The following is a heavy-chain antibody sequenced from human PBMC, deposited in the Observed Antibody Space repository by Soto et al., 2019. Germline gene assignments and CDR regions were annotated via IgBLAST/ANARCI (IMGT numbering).Heavy chain of an antibody. CDR2: ISGSGGST. Sequence: VQLLESGGGLVQPGGSLRLSCAASGFTFSSYAMSWVRQAPGKGLEWVSGISGSGGSTYYADPVNGRFTISRDNSKNTLDLQMHSLRAEDTAIYYCAKDRGCSSGSCFRGLDYWGQGTLVTVSS. J-gene: IGHJ4*02. CDR3: AKDRGCSSGSCFRGLDY. D-gene: IGHD2-15*01. V-gene: IGHV3-23*01. CDR1: GFTFSSYA.